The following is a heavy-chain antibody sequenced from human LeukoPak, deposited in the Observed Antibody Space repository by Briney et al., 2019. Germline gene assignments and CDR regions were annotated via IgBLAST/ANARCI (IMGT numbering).Heavy chain of an antibody. J-gene: IGHJ4*02. D-gene: IGHD2-15*01. V-gene: IGHV4-39*07. Sequence: PSETLSLTRSVSGRSISSSSYFWGWIRQPPGKGLEWSGSIYYSGSPHYHPPLKSRVTISVDTSKHQFSLTLSSVTAAGTDVYLCARECFQGSCTRGLFAYWGQGTLVTVPS. CDR2: IYYSGSP. CDR1: GRSISSSSYF. CDR3: ARECFQGSCTRGLFAY.